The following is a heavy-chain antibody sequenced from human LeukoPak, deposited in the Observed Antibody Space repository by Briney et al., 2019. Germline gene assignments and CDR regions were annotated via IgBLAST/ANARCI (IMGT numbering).Heavy chain of an antibody. CDR1: GFTFSSYG. V-gene: IGHV3-30*02. Sequence: PGGSLRLSCAASGFTFSSYGMHWVRQAPGKGLGWVAFIRYDGSNKYYADSVKGRFTISRDNSKNTLYLQMNSLRAEDTAVYYCAKGYSGYAYYYMDVWGKGTTVTVSS. J-gene: IGHJ6*03. CDR2: IRYDGSNK. D-gene: IGHD5-12*01. CDR3: AKGYSGYAYYYMDV.